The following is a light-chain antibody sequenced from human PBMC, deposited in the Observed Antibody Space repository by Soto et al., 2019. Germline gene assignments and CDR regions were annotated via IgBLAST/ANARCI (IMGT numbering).Light chain of an antibody. V-gene: IGKV3-15*01. CDR2: GAS. J-gene: IGKJ2*01. CDR1: QSISRN. Sequence: EIVMTQSPATLSVSPGERATLSCRASQSISRNLAWFQQKPGQAPRLLIYGASTRASGIPARFSGSGSGTEFTLTITSLQSEDFAVYYCQQYNNWPPYTFGQGTKLEIE. CDR3: QQYNNWPPYT.